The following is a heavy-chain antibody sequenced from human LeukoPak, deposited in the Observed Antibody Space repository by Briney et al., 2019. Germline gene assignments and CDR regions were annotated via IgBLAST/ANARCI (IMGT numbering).Heavy chain of an antibody. D-gene: IGHD6-6*01. V-gene: IGHV3-7*03. CDR2: IKQDGSEK. CDR1: GFTFSDYW. J-gene: IGHJ4*02. Sequence: PGGSLRLSCAASGFTFSDYWMSWVRQAPGKGLEWVANIKQDGSEKHYVDAVKGRFTISRDNTKNSLDLQMNSLRAEDTAVYYCAKDRVPLAARPLHFDYWGQGTLVTVSS. CDR3: AKDRVPLAARPLHFDY.